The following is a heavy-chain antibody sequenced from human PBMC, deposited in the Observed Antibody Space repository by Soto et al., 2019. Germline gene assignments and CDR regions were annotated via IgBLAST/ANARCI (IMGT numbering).Heavy chain of an antibody. V-gene: IGHV4-31*03. CDR2: IYYSGST. CDR1: GGSISSGGYY. CDR3: ESTDILTGYNLLDY. J-gene: IGHJ4*02. D-gene: IGHD3-9*01. Sequence: SETLSLTCTVSGGSISSGGYYWSWIRQHPGKGLEWIGYIYYSGSTYYNPALKSRVTISVDTSKNQFSLKLSSVTAADTAVYYCESTDILTGYNLLDYWGQGTLVTVSS.